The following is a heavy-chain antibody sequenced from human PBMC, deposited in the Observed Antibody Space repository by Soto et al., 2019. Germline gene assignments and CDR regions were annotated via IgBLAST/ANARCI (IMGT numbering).Heavy chain of an antibody. CDR3: ARERAFGESSPGYYYYGMDV. V-gene: IGHV4-4*02. CDR2: IYHSGST. D-gene: IGHD3-10*01. Sequence: QVQLQESGPGLVKPSGTLSLTCAVSGGSISSSNWWSWVRQTPGKGLAWIGEIYHSGSTNYNPSLKSRVTISVDKSKNQFSLKLSSVSAADTAVYYCARERAFGESSPGYYYYGMDVWGQGTTVTVSS. CDR1: GGSISSSNW. J-gene: IGHJ6*02.